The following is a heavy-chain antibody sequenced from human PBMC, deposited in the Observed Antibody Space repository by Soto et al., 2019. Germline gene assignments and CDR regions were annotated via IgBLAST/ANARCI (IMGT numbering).Heavy chain of an antibody. CDR3: AKALAYYDSSSACD. V-gene: IGHV3-23*01. J-gene: IGHJ4*02. Sequence: GGSLRLSCAASGFTFSSNAMSGGLQAPGKGLEWVSVICGSGGSTFYACCVKGRFTISRDNSKNTLYLQMNSLRAEDTAVYYCAKALAYYDSSSACDWGQGTLVTVCS. CDR1: GFTFSSNA. D-gene: IGHD3-22*01. CDR2: ICGSGGST.